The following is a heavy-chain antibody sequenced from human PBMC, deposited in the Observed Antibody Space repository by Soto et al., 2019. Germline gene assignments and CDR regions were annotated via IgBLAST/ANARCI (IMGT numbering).Heavy chain of an antibody. CDR2: ISYDGSNK. CDR1: GFTFSSYS. V-gene: IGHV3-30*18. J-gene: IGHJ4*02. CDR3: AKDGYQLWHYFDY. D-gene: IGHD5-18*01. Sequence: PGGSLRLSCAASGFTFSSYSMNWVRQAPGKGLEWVAVISYDGSNKYYADSVKGRFTISRDNSKNTLYLQMNSLRAEDTAVYYCAKDGYQLWHYFDYWGQGTLVTVSS.